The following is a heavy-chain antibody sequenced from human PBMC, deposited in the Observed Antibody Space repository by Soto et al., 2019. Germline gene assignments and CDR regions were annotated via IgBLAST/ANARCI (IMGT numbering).Heavy chain of an antibody. V-gene: IGHV3-30*18. CDR1: GCTFSDHG. CDR2: ISDDGSKQ. D-gene: IGHD3-16*01. CDR3: ANGGGYTYCSAWGHFEL. Sequence: QVQLVESGGGVVQPGRSLRLSCAASGCTFSDHGMQWVRQAPGKGLEWVAVISDDGSKQYYAEFVKGRFNISRDNSKNTLDMSMDCMKSEDKAMYYCANGGGYTYCSAWGHFELWGRGSVVPVS. J-gene: IGHJ2*01.